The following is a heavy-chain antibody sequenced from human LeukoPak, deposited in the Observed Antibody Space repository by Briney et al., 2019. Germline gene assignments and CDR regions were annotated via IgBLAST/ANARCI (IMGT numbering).Heavy chain of an antibody. J-gene: IGHJ4*02. CDR3: AKDHSSGWPYCFPY. CDR2: ISASGGST. Sequence: GGSLRLSCATSGFTFSSYSMNWVRPAPGKGLERVSAISASGGSTYYADSVKGRFTISRDNSKNTLFLQMNSLRAEDTAVYYCAKDHSSGWPYCFPYWGQGTLLTVSS. V-gene: IGHV3-23*01. CDR1: GFTFSSYS. D-gene: IGHD6-19*01.